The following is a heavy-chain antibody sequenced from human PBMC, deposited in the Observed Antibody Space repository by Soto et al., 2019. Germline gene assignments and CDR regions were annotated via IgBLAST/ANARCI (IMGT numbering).Heavy chain of an antibody. V-gene: IGHV4-59*08. CDR3: ARHMDTSGNEAFDS. CDR2: IHFSGKT. CDR1: GGSISGYY. D-gene: IGHD1-1*01. J-gene: IGHJ4*02. Sequence: QVQLQESGPGLVKPSETLSLTCTVSGGSISGYYWSWIWQPPGKGLEWMGFIHFSGKTSYNPSLKSRVTISLDTSKNQFSLKLSSVTAADTAVYYGARHMDTSGNEAFDSWGQGALVTVSS.